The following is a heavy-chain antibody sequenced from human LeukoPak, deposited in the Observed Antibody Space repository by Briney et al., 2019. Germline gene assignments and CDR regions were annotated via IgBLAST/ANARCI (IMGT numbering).Heavy chain of an antibody. V-gene: IGHV1-69*04. CDR1: GGTFSSYA. CDR2: IIPILGIA. CDR3: ARGSRDSSGYYYWYFDL. J-gene: IGHJ2*01. Sequence: SVKVSCKASGGTFSSYAISWVRQAPGQGLEWMGRIIPILGIANYAQKFQGRVTITADKSTSTAYMELSSLRSEDTAVYHCARGSRDSSGYYYWYFDLWGRGTLVTVSS. D-gene: IGHD3-22*01.